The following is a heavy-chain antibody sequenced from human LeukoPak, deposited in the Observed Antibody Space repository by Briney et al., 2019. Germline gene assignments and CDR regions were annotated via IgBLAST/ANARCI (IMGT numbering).Heavy chain of an antibody. CDR2: ISAYNGNT. CDR3: ARSPPSSSWYDWYFDL. CDR1: GYTFTSYG. J-gene: IGHJ2*01. Sequence: ASVKVSCKASGYTFTSYGISWVRQPPGQGLEWMGWISAYNGNTNYAQKLQGRVTMTTDTSTSTAYMELRSLRSDDTAVYYCARSPPSSSWYDWYFDLWGRGTLVTVSS. D-gene: IGHD6-13*01. V-gene: IGHV1-18*01.